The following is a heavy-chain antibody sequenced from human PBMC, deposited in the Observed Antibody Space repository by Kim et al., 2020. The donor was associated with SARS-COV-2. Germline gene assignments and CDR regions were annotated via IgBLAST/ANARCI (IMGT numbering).Heavy chain of an antibody. D-gene: IGHD3-16*01. CDR2: INTNTGNP. Sequence: ASVKVSCKASGYTFTSYAMNWVRQAPGQGLEWMGWINTNTGNPTYAQGFTGRFVFSLDTSVSTAYLQISSLKAEDTAVYYCARDPAMTTFPLYYYYGMDVWGQGTTVTVSS. J-gene: IGHJ6*02. V-gene: IGHV7-4-1*02. CDR1: GYTFTSYA. CDR3: ARDPAMTTFPLYYYYGMDV.